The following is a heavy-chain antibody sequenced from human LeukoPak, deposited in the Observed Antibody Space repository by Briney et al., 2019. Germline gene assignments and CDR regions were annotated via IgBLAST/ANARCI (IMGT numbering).Heavy chain of an antibody. V-gene: IGHV4-59*08. CDR1: GDSIRNYY. CDR3: ARLSNPYGGFHLDF. CDR2: IHYSGRT. Sequence: SETLSLTCTVSGDSIRNYYWSWIRQPPGKGLEWLGYIHYSGRTNYSPSLKRRVTMSVDTSKNQFSLRLSSVTAADTAFYYCARLSNPYGGFHLDFWGQGTLVTVSS. D-gene: IGHD3-10*01. J-gene: IGHJ4*02.